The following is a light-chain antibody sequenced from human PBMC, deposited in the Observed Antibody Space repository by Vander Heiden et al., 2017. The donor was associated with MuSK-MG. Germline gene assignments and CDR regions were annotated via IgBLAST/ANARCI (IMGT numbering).Light chain of an antibody. J-gene: IGLJ2*01. Sequence: QSALTQPPSASGSPGQSVTISCTGTSRDAGGYNYVSWYQQHPGKAPKRISYEVSKRPSGVPDRFSGSKSGNTASLTVSGLQPEDEADYYCSSYGGSNNLVFGGGTKLTVL. CDR3: SSYGGSNNLV. CDR2: EVS. CDR1: SRDAGGYNY. V-gene: IGLV2-8*01.